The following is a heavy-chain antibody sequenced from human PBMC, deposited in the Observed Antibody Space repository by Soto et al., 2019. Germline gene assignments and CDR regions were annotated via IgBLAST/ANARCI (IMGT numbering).Heavy chain of an antibody. CDR3: ARGSTHYGMDV. CDR1: GYTFTNNG. V-gene: IGHV1-18*04. J-gene: IGHJ6*02. D-gene: IGHD1-1*01. Sequence: GASVKVSCKTSGYTFTNNGINWVRQAPGQGLEWMGWISGYNANTKYAQKFQGRVTLTTDTLTSTAFMELRSLRSDDTAVFYCARGSTHYGMDVWGQGTTVTVSS. CDR2: ISGYNANT.